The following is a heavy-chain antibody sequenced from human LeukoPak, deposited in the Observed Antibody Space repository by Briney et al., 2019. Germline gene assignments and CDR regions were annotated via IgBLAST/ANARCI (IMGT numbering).Heavy chain of an antibody. CDR2: INGGGDIM. V-gene: IGHV3-23*01. CDR1: GFSLRAYD. J-gene: IGHJ3*02. Sequence: GGSLRLSCAASGFSLRAYDLIWVRQAPGKGLDWVSIINGGGDIMMYEDSVKGRFTISRDNSKNTFYLQMNSLRVEDTAVYYCAMRDRGYGLAIWGQGTMVTVSS. CDR3: AMRDRGYGLAI. D-gene: IGHD3-10*01.